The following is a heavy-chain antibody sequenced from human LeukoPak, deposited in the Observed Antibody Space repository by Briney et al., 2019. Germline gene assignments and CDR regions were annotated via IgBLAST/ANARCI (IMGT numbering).Heavy chain of an antibody. J-gene: IGHJ4*02. V-gene: IGHV3-48*03. CDR1: GFTFSTYE. Sequence: GGSLRLSCAASGFTFSTYEMSWVRQAPGKRLECVSYISSGGSAIYYADSVKGRFTISRDNAKNSLYLQMNSLRAEDTAVYYCARRYCSTTSCLLDYWGQGTLVTVSS. D-gene: IGHD2-2*01. CDR3: ARRYCSTTSCLLDY. CDR2: ISSGGSAI.